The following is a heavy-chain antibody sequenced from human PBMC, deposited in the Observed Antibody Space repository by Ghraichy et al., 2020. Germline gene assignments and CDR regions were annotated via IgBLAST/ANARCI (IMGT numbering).Heavy chain of an antibody. CDR2: IYYSGST. CDR1: GGSISSGGYY. Sequence: SETLSLTCTVSGGSISSGGYYWSWIRQHPGKGLEWIGYIYYSGSTYYNPSLKSRVTISVDTSKNQFSLKLSSVTAADTAVYYCARGRVVPAAKFVDYWGQGTLVTVSS. CDR3: ARGRVVPAAKFVDY. J-gene: IGHJ4*02. V-gene: IGHV4-31*03. D-gene: IGHD2-2*01.